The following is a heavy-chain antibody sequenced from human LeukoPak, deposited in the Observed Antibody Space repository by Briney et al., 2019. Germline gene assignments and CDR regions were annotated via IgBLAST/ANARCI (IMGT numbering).Heavy chain of an antibody. CDR3: ARVPGPYGSGSYYTNYGMDV. Sequence: ASVKVSCKASGYTFTSYYMHWVRQSPGQRLESMGIINPSGGSTSYAQKFQGRVTMTRDTSTSTVYMELSSLRSEDTAVYYCARVPGPYGSGSYYTNYGMDVWGQGTTVTVSS. V-gene: IGHV1-46*01. D-gene: IGHD3-10*01. J-gene: IGHJ6*02. CDR2: INPSGGST. CDR1: GYTFTSYY.